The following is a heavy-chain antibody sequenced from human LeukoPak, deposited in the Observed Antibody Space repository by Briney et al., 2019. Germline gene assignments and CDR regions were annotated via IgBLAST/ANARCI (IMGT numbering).Heavy chain of an antibody. CDR2: IYTSGST. Sequence: PSETLSLTCTVSGGSISSGSYYWSWIRQPAGKGLEWIGRIYTSGSTNYNPSLKSRVTISVVTSKNQFSLKLSSVTAADTAVYYCARKLDAFDIWGQGTMVTVSS. V-gene: IGHV4-61*02. J-gene: IGHJ3*02. CDR3: ARKLDAFDI. CDR1: GGSISSGSYY.